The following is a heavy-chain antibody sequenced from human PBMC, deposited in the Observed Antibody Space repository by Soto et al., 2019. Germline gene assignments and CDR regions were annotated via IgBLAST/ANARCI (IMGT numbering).Heavy chain of an antibody. CDR2: INSDGSST. D-gene: IGHD2-15*01. CDR3: VRTSLVVAAATREDY. Sequence: GGSLRLSCAAYGFTFSSYWMHWVRQAPGKGLVWVSRINSDGSSTSYADSVKGRFTISRDNAKNTLYLQMNSLRAEDTAVYYCVRTSLVVAAATREDYWGQGTLVTVSS. J-gene: IGHJ4*02. V-gene: IGHV3-74*01. CDR1: GFTFSSYW.